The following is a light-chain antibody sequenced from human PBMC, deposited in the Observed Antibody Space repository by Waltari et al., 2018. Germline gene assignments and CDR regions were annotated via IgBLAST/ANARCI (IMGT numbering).Light chain of an antibody. CDR3: QSYDSSLSGWL. V-gene: IGLV1-40*01. CDR1: SSNIGAGSD. CDR2: VNS. Sequence: QSVLTQPPSVSGAPGQRVTISCTGRSSNIGAGSDVHWYQQLPGPAPKLLIYVNSNRPSGVPDRFSGSKSGTSASLAITGLQAEDGADYYCQSYDSSLSGWLFGGGTKLTVL. J-gene: IGLJ3*02.